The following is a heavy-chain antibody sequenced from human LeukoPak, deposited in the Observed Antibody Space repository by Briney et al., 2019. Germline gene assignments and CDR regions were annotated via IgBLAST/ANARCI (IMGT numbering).Heavy chain of an antibody. CDR1: GYSFTSYW. V-gene: IGHV5-51*01. Sequence: GESLKISSKGSGYSFTSYWIGWVRQMPGKGLEWMGIIYPGDSNTRYSPSFQGQVTISADKSISTAYLQWSSLKASDTAMYYCARHYLAAAATYLDYWGQGSLVTVSS. CDR2: IYPGDSNT. J-gene: IGHJ4*02. D-gene: IGHD6-13*01. CDR3: ARHYLAAAATYLDY.